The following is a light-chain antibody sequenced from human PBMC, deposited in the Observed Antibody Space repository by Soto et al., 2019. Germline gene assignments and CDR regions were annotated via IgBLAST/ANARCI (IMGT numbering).Light chain of an antibody. V-gene: IGLV2-23*01. CDR1: RSDVGSYNL. J-gene: IGLJ2*01. CDR3: CSYVGSNTLV. CDR2: EDN. Sequence: QSALTQPASVSGSPGQSITISCTGTRSDVGSYNLVSWYQQHPGKAPKFMIYEDNKRPSGVSNRFSGSRSGNTASLTISGLQAEDEADYYCCSYVGSNTLVFGGGTKLTVL.